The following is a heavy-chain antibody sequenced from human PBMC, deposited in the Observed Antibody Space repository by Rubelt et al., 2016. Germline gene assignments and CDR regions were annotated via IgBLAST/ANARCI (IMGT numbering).Heavy chain of an antibody. D-gene: IGHD4-11*01. Sequence: DSVKGRFTISRDKSKNTLYLQMNSLRAEDTAVYYCARDPEFHYSNYDDDYWGQGTLVTVSS. V-gene: IGHV3-30*01. J-gene: IGHJ4*02. CDR3: ARDPEFHYSNYDDDY.